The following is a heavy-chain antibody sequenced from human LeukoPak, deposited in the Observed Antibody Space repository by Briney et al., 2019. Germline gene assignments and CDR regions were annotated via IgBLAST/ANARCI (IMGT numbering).Heavy chain of an antibody. D-gene: IGHD3-22*01. V-gene: IGHV1-46*01. CDR1: GYSFTNYY. Sequence: GASVKVSCKASGYSFTNYYMNWVRQAPGQGLEWMGIINPSGGSTDYAENFQGRVTVTRDTSTSTVYMELSSLRSEDTAVYYCARDCVPTQNYYDSSGYHYDYWGQGTLVTVSS. CDR3: ARDCVPTQNYYDSSGYHYDY. CDR2: INPSGGST. J-gene: IGHJ4*02.